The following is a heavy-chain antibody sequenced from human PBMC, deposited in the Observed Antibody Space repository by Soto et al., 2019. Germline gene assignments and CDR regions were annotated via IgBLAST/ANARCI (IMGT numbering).Heavy chain of an antibody. CDR2: ISSSSSHI. Sequence: EVQLVESGGGLVKPGGSLRLSCAASGFTLTTYSMNWVRQASGKGLEWVASISSSSSHIYYADSVKGRFTISRDNSKNSLHLQMNSLTTEDSASYYCAKDRAAVTGAYYYYAMDVWGQGTTVTVSS. CDR3: AKDRAAVTGAYYYYAMDV. CDR1: GFTLTTYS. J-gene: IGHJ6*02. V-gene: IGHV3-21*02. D-gene: IGHD6-19*01.